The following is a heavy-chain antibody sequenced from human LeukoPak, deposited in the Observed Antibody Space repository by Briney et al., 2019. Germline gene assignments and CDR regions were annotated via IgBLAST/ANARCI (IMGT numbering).Heavy chain of an antibody. CDR3: ARGQWLLSPFDY. CDR2: IYSGGST. CDR1: GFTVSSNY. D-gene: IGHD3-22*01. Sequence: GGSLRLSCAASGFTVSSNYMSWVRQAPGEGLEWVSVIYSGGSTYYADSVKGRFTISRDNSKNTLYLQMNSLRAEDTAVYYCARGQWLLSPFDYWGQGTLVTVSS. J-gene: IGHJ4*02. V-gene: IGHV3-66*02.